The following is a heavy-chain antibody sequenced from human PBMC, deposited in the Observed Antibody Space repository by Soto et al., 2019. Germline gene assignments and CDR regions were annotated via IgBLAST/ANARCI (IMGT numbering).Heavy chain of an antibody. CDR1: GGLFSSSP. CDR3: ARVGMGYTSFNDF. CDR2: IVPVFQTA. J-gene: IGHJ4*02. D-gene: IGHD3-16*02. Sequence: QEQLGQSGAEVKNPGSSVKVSCKASGGLFSSSPISWVRQVPGQGLEWIGGIVPVFQTAYYTQRFQGRVTITADEYTNPAAMELSSLRSEDTAIYFFARVGMGYTSFNDFWGQGTLVTVSS. V-gene: IGHV1-69*01.